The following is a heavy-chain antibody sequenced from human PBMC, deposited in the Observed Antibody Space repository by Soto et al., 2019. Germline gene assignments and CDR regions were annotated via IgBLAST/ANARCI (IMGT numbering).Heavy chain of an antibody. CDR1: GGSFSGNF. V-gene: IGHV4-34*01. CDR2: INDSGST. CDR3: ARLVVTFNWFDP. D-gene: IGHD3-22*01. J-gene: IGHJ5*02. Sequence: QVQLQQWGPGLLKPSETLSLTCAVYGGSFSGNFWSWIPQPPGKGLEWIGEINDSGSTNYNPSLKSRVTISVDTSKNHFSLKLSSVTAADTALYYCARLVVTFNWFDPWGQGTLVTVSS.